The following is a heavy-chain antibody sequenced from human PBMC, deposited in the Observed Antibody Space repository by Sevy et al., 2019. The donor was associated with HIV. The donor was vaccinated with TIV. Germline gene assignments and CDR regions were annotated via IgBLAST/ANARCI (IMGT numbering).Heavy chain of an antibody. Sequence: SETLSLTCTVSGGSISDHYWNWIRQPPGKGLEWIGQIHYFGSAHYNPSLKSRVTISLDTSNNRFSLKLSSVNAADTAVYYCARDTSGYSSGWYPYYNYYGLDVWGQGTTVIVSS. CDR1: GGSISDHY. CDR3: ARDTSGYSSGWYPYYNYYGLDV. CDR2: IHYFGSA. V-gene: IGHV4-59*11. D-gene: IGHD6-19*01. J-gene: IGHJ6*02.